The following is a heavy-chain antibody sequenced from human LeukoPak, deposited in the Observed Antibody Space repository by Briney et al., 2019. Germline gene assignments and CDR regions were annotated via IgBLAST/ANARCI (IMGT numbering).Heavy chain of an antibody. J-gene: IGHJ3*01. D-gene: IGHD3-22*01. Sequence: GGSLRLSCAASGFTFSIYNMNWVRQAPGKGLEWVSYISRSSSTIYYADSVKGRFTISRDDAKNSLYLEMDSLRAEDTAVYYCARTIYYYESTSYFSDAFDVWGQGTMVTVSS. V-gene: IGHV3-48*04. CDR3: ARTIYYYESTSYFSDAFDV. CDR2: ISRSSSTI. CDR1: GFTFSIYN.